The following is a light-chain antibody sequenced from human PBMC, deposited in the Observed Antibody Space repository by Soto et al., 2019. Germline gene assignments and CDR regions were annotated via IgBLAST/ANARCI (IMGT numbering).Light chain of an antibody. CDR3: QQSYSTPPEWT. V-gene: IGKV1-39*01. CDR1: QSISSY. CDR2: AAS. Sequence: DIQMTQSPSSLFASVGDRVTITCRASQSISSYLNWYQQKPGKAPKLLIYAASSLQSGVPSRFSGSGPGTDFTLTISSLQPEDFATYYCQQSYSTPPEWTFGQGTKVEIK. J-gene: IGKJ1*01.